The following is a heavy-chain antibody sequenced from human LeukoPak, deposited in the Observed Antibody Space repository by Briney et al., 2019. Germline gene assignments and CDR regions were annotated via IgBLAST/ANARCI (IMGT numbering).Heavy chain of an antibody. CDR1: GGSISSTTYY. D-gene: IGHD3-22*01. CDR2: IYYSGST. CDR3: ARHRGDYGSSGYYWFDP. Sequence: PSETLSLTCSVSGGSISSTTYYWAWIRQPPGKGLEWIGTIYYSGSTYYNPSLKSRVTISVDTSNNQFSLKLRSVTAADTAVYYCARHRGDYGSSGYYWFDPWSQGTLVTVSS. V-gene: IGHV4-39*01. J-gene: IGHJ5*02.